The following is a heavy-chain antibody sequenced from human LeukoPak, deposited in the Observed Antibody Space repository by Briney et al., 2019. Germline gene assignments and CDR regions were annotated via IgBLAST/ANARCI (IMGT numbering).Heavy chain of an antibody. Sequence: ASVKVSCKASGYTFTSYGISWVRQAPGQGLEWMGWTSAYNGNTNYAQKLQGRVTMTTDTSTSTAYMELRSLRSDDTAVYYCARDAYYYDSSGYYSLDAFDIWGQGTMVTVSS. CDR2: TSAYNGNT. J-gene: IGHJ3*02. CDR1: GYTFTSYG. D-gene: IGHD3-22*01. CDR3: ARDAYYYDSSGYYSLDAFDI. V-gene: IGHV1-18*01.